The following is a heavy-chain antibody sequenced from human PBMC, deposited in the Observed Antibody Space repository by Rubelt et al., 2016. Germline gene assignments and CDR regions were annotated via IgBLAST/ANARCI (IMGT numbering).Heavy chain of an antibody. J-gene: IGHJ5*02. Sequence: QVQLVQSGAEVKKPGASVKVSCKASGYTFTSYAMHWVRQAPGQRLEWMGWINAGNGNTKYSQKFQGRVTITRDTSASTAYMGLSSLRSEDTAVYYCAGVIWGSGWSNNWFDPWGQGTLVTVSS. V-gene: IGHV1-3*01. CDR3: AGVIWGSGWSNNWFDP. D-gene: IGHD6-19*01. CDR1: GYTFTSYA. CDR2: INAGNGNT.